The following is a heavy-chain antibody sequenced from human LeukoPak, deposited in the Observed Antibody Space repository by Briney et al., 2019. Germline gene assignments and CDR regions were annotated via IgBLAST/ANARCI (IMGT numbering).Heavy chain of an antibody. V-gene: IGHV7-4-1*02. CDR3: ARAGYYYDSSGPKTTRPHNWFDP. Sequence: ASVKFSCKASGYTFTSYAMNWVRQAPGQGLEWMGWINTNTGNPTYAQGFTGRFVFSLDTSVSTAYLQISSLKAEGTAVYYCARAGYYYDSSGPKTTRPHNWFDPWGQGTLVTVSS. D-gene: IGHD3-22*01. CDR1: GYTFTSYA. J-gene: IGHJ5*02. CDR2: INTNTGNP.